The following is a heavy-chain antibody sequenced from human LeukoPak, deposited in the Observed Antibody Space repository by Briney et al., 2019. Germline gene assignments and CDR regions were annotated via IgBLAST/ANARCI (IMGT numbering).Heavy chain of an antibody. CDR1: GFTVSSNY. J-gene: IGHJ4*02. CDR2: IYSGGST. V-gene: IGHV3-53*01. CDR3: ARPYSSGWYSIDY. Sequence: GGSLRLSCAASGFTVSSNYMSWVRQAPEKGLEWVSVIYSGGSTYYADSVKGRFTISRDNSKNTLYLQMNSLRAEDTAVYYCARPYSSGWYSIDYWGQGTLVTVSP. D-gene: IGHD6-19*01.